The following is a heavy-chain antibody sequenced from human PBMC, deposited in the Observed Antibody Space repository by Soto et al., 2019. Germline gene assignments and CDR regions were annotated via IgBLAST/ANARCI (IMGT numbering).Heavy chain of an antibody. Sequence: PWETPSLTCTVSGGSISSYYWSWIRQPAGKGLEWIGRIYTSGSTNYNPSLKSRVTMSVDTSKNQFSLKLSSVTAADTAVYYCARGIDFWSGYADNWFDPWGQGTLVTVSS. CDR2: IYTSGST. CDR3: ARGIDFWSGYADNWFDP. J-gene: IGHJ5*02. V-gene: IGHV4-4*07. D-gene: IGHD3-3*01. CDR1: GGSISSYY.